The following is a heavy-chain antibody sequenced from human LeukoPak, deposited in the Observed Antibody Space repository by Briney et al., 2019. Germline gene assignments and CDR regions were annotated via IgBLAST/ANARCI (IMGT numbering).Heavy chain of an antibody. Sequence: GGSLRPSCAASGFTFSRYSMNWVRQAPGKGLEWVSSISGSSSYKYYADSVKGRFTISRDNAKNSLYLQMSSLRAEDTAVYYCARRAGDYSHPYDYWGQGTLVTVSS. CDR3: ARRAGDYSHPYDY. CDR1: GFTFSRYS. D-gene: IGHD3-22*01. J-gene: IGHJ4*02. CDR2: ISGSSSYK. V-gene: IGHV3-21*01.